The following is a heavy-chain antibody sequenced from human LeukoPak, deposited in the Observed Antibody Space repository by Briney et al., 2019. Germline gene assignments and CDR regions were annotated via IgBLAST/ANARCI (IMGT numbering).Heavy chain of an antibody. CDR3: ARRATTERGHSYGLDF. Sequence: GGSLRLSCAASGFTFSSYGLSWVRQAPGKGLEWVSSGGSGGSTYYADSVKGRFTISRDNSKSTLYLQMNSLRAEDTAMYYCARRATTERGHSYGLDFWGQGTLVTVSS. CDR2: GGSGGST. V-gene: IGHV3-23*01. D-gene: IGHD5-18*01. CDR1: GFTFSSYG. J-gene: IGHJ4*02.